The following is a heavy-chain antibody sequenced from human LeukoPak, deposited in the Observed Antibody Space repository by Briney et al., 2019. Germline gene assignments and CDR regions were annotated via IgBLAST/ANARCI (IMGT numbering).Heavy chain of an antibody. CDR1: GGSISSYY. CDR2: IYYSGSI. V-gene: IGHV4-59*01. CDR3: ARGPSGFDP. Sequence: PSETLSLTCTVSGGSISSYYWSWIRQPPGKGLEWIGYIYYSGSINYNPSLKSRVTISVDTSKNQFSLKLSSVTAADTAVYYCARGPSGFDPWGQGTLVTVSS. J-gene: IGHJ5*02.